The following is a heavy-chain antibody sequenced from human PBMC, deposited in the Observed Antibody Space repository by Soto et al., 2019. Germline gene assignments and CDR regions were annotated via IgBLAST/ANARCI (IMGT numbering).Heavy chain of an antibody. D-gene: IGHD1-1*01. J-gene: IGHJ4*02. V-gene: IGHV1-8*01. CDR3: ARGGVFFFAAPTNPFDY. CDR1: GYTFTSYA. Sequence: GASVKVSCTACGYTFTSYAINCARQATGQGLEWMGWMNPNSGNTGYAQKFQGRVTMTRNTSISTAYMELSSLRSEDTAVYYCARGGVFFFAAPTNPFDYWGQGTLVTVSS. CDR2: MNPNSGNT.